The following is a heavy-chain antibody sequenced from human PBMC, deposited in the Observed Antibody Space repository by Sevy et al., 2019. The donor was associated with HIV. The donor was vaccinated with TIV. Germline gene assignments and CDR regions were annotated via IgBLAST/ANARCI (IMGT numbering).Heavy chain of an antibody. CDR1: GDSVSSSSAA. D-gene: IGHD1-1*01. J-gene: IGHJ6*02. V-gene: IGHV6-1*01. CDR3: ARGDELNSYYYGMDV. Sequence: SQTLSLTCAISGDSVSSSSAAWNWFRQSPSRGLEWLGRTYYRSKWYNNYAVSVKSRVTINPDISENQFSLHLNSVTPEDTAVYFCARGDELNSYYYGMDVWGQGTTVTVSS. CDR2: TYYRSKWYN.